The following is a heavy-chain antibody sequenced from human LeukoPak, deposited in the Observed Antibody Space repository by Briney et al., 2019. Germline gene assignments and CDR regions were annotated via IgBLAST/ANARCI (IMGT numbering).Heavy chain of an antibody. Sequence: PSETLSLTCTVSGGSISSYYWSWIRQPPGKGLEWIGYIYYSGSTNYNPSLKSRVTISVDTSKNQFSLKLSSVTAADTAVYYCGRETLGYCSGTTCSLGMDVWGQGTTVTVSS. CDR3: GRETLGYCSGTTCSLGMDV. D-gene: IGHD2-2*01. CDR1: GGSISSYY. J-gene: IGHJ6*02. V-gene: IGHV4-59*01. CDR2: IYYSGST.